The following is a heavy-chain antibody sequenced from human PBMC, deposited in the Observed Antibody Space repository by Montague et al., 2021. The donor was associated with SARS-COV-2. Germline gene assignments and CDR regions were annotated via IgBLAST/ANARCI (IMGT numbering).Heavy chain of an antibody. CDR1: GDSISSYG. V-gene: IGHV4-59*01. J-gene: IGHJ3*01. CDR3: ARETMTADAFDV. Sequence: SETLSLTCTVSGDSISSYGWGWIRQPPGMGMGLDSFFYGSWTFGSNPSLKRRSSISAERSNNQLPLRLRSVTAADTAMYFCARETMTADAFDVWGQGIMVTVSS. D-gene: IGHD1-14*01. CDR2: FYGSWTF.